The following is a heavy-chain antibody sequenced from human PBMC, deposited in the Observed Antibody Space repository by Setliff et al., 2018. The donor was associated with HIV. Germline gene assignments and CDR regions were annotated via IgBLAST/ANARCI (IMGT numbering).Heavy chain of an antibody. J-gene: IGHJ4*02. CDR3: ARHSPSDY. Sequence: PSETLSLTCTVSGGSISSDSYSWTWIRQPAGEGLEWIGYIYNSASTSYNPSLKSRVTISVDTSKNQFSLKLSSVTAADTAVYYCARHSPSDYWGQGTLVTVSS. CDR2: IYNSAST. V-gene: IGHV4-61*09. CDR1: GGSISSDSYS.